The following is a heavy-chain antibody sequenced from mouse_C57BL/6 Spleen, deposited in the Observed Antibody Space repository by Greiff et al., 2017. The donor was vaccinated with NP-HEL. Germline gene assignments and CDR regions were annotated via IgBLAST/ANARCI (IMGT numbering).Heavy chain of an antibody. Sequence: QVQLQQSGAELVKPGASVKISCKASGYAFSSYWMNWVKQRPGKGLEWIGQIYPGDGDTNYNGKFKGKATLTADKSSSTAYMQLSSLTSEDSAVYFCARLATTGDYAMDYWGQGTSVTVSS. CDR1: GYAFSSYW. V-gene: IGHV1-80*01. CDR2: IYPGDGDT. J-gene: IGHJ4*01. D-gene: IGHD2-1*01. CDR3: ARLATTGDYAMDY.